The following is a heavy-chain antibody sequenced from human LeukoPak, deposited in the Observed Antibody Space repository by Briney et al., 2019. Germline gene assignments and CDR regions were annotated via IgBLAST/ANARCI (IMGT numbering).Heavy chain of an antibody. CDR2: INPSGGST. Sequence: ASVKVSCKASGYTFSSYYMHWVRQAPGQGPEWMGIINPSGGSTSYAQKFQGRVTMTRDMSTSTVYMELRSLRSDDTAVYYCAGARTTVVTRDYWGQGTLVTVSS. J-gene: IGHJ4*02. V-gene: IGHV1-46*01. CDR3: AGARTTVVTRDY. D-gene: IGHD4-23*01. CDR1: GYTFSSYY.